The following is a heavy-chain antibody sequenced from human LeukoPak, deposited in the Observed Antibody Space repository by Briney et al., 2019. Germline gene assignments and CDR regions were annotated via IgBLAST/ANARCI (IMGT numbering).Heavy chain of an antibody. Sequence: ASVKVSCKTSGYTFTGYYMHWVRQAPGQGLDWMGCINPNSGGTNYAKKFQGRVTMTTDTSTSTAYMELRSLRSEDPAVYYCARALAVVPGAMGGFDIWGQGTMVTVPS. J-gene: IGHJ3*02. CDR3: ARALAVVPGAMGGFDI. V-gene: IGHV1-2*02. D-gene: IGHD2-2*01. CDR1: GYTFTGYY. CDR2: INPNSGGT.